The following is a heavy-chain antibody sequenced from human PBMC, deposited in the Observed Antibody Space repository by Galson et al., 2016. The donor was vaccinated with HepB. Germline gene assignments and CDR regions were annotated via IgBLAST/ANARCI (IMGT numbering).Heavy chain of an antibody. CDR3: ARDRGTWDGSGELIDI. J-gene: IGHJ3*02. D-gene: IGHD3-10*01. V-gene: IGHV6-1*01. CDR2: TYYGSKWYN. CDR1: GDSVSSNGAA. Sequence: AISGDSVSSNGAAWNWIRQSPSRGLEWLGRTYYGSKWYNKYAVSVQGRITINPDTSKNQFSLQLNSVTPEDTAVYYCARDRGTWDGSGELIDIWGQGTMVTVSS.